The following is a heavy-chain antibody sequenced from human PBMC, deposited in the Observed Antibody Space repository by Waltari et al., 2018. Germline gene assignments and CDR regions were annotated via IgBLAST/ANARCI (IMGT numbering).Heavy chain of an antibody. J-gene: IGHJ3*02. V-gene: IGHV3-NL1*01. CDR1: GFTFSSYG. D-gene: IGHD6-19*01. CDR2: IYSGGST. Sequence: QVQLVESGGGVVQPGGSLRLSCAASGFTFSSYGMHWVRQAPGKGLEWVSVIYSGGSTYYADSVKGRFTISRDNSKNTLYLQMNSLRAEDTAVYYCARGGGWYPDAFDIWGQGTMVTVSS. CDR3: ARGGGWYPDAFDI.